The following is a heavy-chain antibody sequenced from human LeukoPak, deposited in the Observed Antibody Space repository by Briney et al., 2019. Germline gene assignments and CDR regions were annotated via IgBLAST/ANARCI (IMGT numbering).Heavy chain of an antibody. D-gene: IGHD3-3*01. V-gene: IGHV4-39*07. CDR1: GGSISISSHY. Sequence: PSETLSLTCTVSGGSISISSHYWVWIRQPPGKGLEWIGTIYHTGITYYNPSLKSRVTISADTSNNQVSLKLSSVTATDTAVYYCARDGHDFWSGYTIDFWGQGTLVTVSS. J-gene: IGHJ4*02. CDR2: IYHTGIT. CDR3: ARDGHDFWSGYTIDF.